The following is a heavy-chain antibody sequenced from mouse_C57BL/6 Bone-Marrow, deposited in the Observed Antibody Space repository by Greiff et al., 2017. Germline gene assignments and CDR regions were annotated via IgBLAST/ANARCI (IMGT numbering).Heavy chain of an antibody. V-gene: IGHV2-2*01. CDR3: AREEAYYYNYVFDY. CDR1: GFSLTSYG. CDR2: IWSGGST. D-gene: IGHD2-10*01. Sequence: QVQLKQSGPGLVQPSQSLSITCTVSGFSLTSYGVNWVRQSPGKGLEWLGVIWSGGSTDYNAAFISRLSISKDDSKSQVFFKMISLQADDTAIYYCAREEAYYYNYVFDYWGQGTTLTVSS. J-gene: IGHJ2*01.